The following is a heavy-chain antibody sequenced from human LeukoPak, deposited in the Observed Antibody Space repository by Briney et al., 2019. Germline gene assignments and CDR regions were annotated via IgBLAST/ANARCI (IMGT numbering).Heavy chain of an antibody. CDR1: GFTFSSYA. Sequence: GGSLRLSCAASGFTFSSYAMSWVRQAPGKGLEWVSAISGSGGSTYYADSVKGRFTISRDNSKNTLYLQMNSLRAEDTAVYYCAKSYYDILTAKGGFGYWGQGTLVTVSS. D-gene: IGHD3-9*01. CDR3: AKSYYDILTAKGGFGY. J-gene: IGHJ4*02. CDR2: ISGSGGST. V-gene: IGHV3-23*01.